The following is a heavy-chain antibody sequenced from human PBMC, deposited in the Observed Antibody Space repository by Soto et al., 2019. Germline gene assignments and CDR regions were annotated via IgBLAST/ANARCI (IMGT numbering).Heavy chain of an antibody. J-gene: IGHJ4*02. CDR1: GFAFSSYA. CDR3: APHESGGYPNY. D-gene: IGHD3-22*01. CDR2: ISGSGGGT. Sequence: PGGSLRLSCAASGFAFSSYAMSWVRQAPGKGLEWVSAISGSGGGTYYADSVKGRFTISRDNSKNTLYLQMNSLRAEDTAVYYYAPHESGGYPNYGGQEPLATVS. V-gene: IGHV3-23*01.